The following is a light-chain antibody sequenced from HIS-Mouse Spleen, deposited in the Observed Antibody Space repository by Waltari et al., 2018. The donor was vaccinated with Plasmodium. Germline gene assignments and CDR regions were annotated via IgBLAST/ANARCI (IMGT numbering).Light chain of an antibody. Sequence: SYELTQPPSVSVSPGQTASITCSGDKLGDKYACWYQQKPGQSPGLGSYQDSKRPSGIPERFAGSNSGNTATLTISGTQAMDEADYYCQAWDSSTVVVGGGTKLTVL. CDR2: QDS. J-gene: IGLJ2*01. CDR1: KLGDKY. V-gene: IGLV3-1*01. CDR3: QAWDSSTVV.